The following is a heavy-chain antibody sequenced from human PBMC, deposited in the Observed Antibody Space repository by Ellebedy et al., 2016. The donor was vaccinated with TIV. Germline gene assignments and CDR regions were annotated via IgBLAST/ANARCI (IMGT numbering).Heavy chain of an antibody. D-gene: IGHD5-12*01. J-gene: IGHJ6*02. V-gene: IGHV1-18*01. CDR3: ARDHSGYDSLDDYYYGMDV. CDR2: ISAYNGNT. CDR1: GYTFTSYG. Sequence: ASVKVSXXASGYTFTSYGISWVRQAPGQGLEWMGWISAYNGNTNYAQKLQGRVTMTTDTSTSTAYMELRSLRSDDTAVYYCARDHSGYDSLDDYYYGMDVWGQGTTVTVSS.